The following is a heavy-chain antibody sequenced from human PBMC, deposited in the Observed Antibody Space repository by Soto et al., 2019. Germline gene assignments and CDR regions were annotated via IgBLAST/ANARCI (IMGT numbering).Heavy chain of an antibody. CDR1: GFTFNRHP. D-gene: IGHD2-8*01. CDR2: ISHDGNNK. J-gene: IGHJ4*02. Sequence: GGSLRLSCAASGFTFNRHPLHWVRQAPGKGLEWVAVISHDGNNKYYADSVKGRFTISRDNSMNMLYLQMHGLRTEDTAIFYCARASGHIYATLHGPFDHWGQGAPVTVSS. CDR3: ARASGHIYATLHGPFDH. V-gene: IGHV3-30-3*01.